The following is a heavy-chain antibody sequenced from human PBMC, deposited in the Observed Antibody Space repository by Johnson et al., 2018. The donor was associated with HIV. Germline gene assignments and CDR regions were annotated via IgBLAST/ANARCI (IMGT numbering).Heavy chain of an antibody. J-gene: IGHJ3*01. D-gene: IGHD3-22*01. V-gene: IGHV3-20*04. CDR2: INGNGGRK. Sequence: VQLVESGGGVVRPGGSLRLSCAAFGFTFDDYGMNGVRQAPGKGLEWVPGINGNGGRKGHADSVKGGFTISRDNAKNSLYLQMNRLRAEDTAVYYCARAYYDSRGYYPHAFHVWGQGTVVTVSS. CDR1: GFTFDDYG. CDR3: ARAYYDSRGYYPHAFHV.